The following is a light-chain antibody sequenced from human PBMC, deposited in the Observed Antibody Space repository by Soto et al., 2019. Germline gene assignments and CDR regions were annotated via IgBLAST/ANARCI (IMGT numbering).Light chain of an antibody. CDR2: EVS. Sequence: QSVLTQPASVSGSPGQSITSSCTGTSSDVGGYNYVSWYQQHPGKAPKLMIYEVSNQPSGVSNRFSGSKSGNTASLTISGLQAEDEADYYCSSYTSSSTYVFGTGTKVTVL. V-gene: IGLV2-14*01. CDR1: SSDVGGYNY. J-gene: IGLJ1*01. CDR3: SSYTSSSTYV.